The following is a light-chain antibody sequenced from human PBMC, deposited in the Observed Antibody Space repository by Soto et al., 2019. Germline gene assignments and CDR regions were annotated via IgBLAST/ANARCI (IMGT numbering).Light chain of an antibody. Sequence: QSALTQPPSASGTPGQRVTISCSGSSSNIGSNYVYWYQRLPGTAPKLLIYRNDQRPSGIPDRFSGSKSGTSASLAISGLRSEDEADYYCAAWDDSLNGHWVFGGGTKVTVL. V-gene: IGLV1-47*01. CDR3: AAWDDSLNGHWV. CDR1: SSNIGSNY. CDR2: RND. J-gene: IGLJ3*02.